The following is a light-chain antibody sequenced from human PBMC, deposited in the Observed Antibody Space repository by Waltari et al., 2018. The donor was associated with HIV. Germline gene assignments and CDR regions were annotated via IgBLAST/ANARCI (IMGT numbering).Light chain of an antibody. CDR1: SSDVGGYNY. J-gene: IGLJ1*01. CDR2: EVS. CDR3: SSFTSNSTLV. V-gene: IGLV2-14*01. Sequence: QSALTQPASVSGSPGQSITISCTGPSSDVGGYNYVSWYQQHPGKAPKLMIYEVSNRPSGVSNRFSGSKSGNTASLTISGLQAEDEADYYCSSFTSNSTLVFGTGTKVTVL.